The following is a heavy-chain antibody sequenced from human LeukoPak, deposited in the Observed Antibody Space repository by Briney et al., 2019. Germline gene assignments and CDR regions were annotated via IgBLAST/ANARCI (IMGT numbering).Heavy chain of an antibody. Sequence: ASVKVSRKASGYTFTSYDINWVRQATGQGLEWMGWMNPNSGNTGYAQKFQGRVTMTRNTSISTAYMELSSLRSEDTAVYYCARSTLSAIFGVVIDRRFDYWGQGTLVTVSS. D-gene: IGHD3-3*01. CDR3: ARSTLSAIFGVVIDRRFDY. V-gene: IGHV1-8*01. CDR2: MNPNSGNT. J-gene: IGHJ4*02. CDR1: GYTFTSYD.